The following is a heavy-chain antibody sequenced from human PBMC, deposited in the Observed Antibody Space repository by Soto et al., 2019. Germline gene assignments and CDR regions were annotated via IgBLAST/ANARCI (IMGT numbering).Heavy chain of an antibody. CDR1: GYTFTSYG. Sequence: QVHLVQSGAEVKKPGASVKVSCKASGYTFTSYGITWVRQAPGQGLEWMGWISAHNGNTDYAQKLQGRVIVTRDTSSSTACMELGGVRSDDTSVYYWAGGRYGDYWGLGALVTVSS. V-gene: IGHV1-18*01. CDR2: ISAHNGNT. D-gene: IGHD1-1*01. CDR3: AGGRYGDY. J-gene: IGHJ4*02.